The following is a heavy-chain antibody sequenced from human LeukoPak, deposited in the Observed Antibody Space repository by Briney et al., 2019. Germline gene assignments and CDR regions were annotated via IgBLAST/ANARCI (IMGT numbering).Heavy chain of an antibody. CDR3: ARDRYYYDSSGYCDY. J-gene: IGHJ4*02. V-gene: IGHV1-2*02. CDR1: GYTFTGYY. D-gene: IGHD3-22*01. Sequence: ASVKVSCKASGYTFTGYYMHCVRQAPGQGLEWMGWINPNSGGTNYAQKFQGRVTMTRDTSISTAYMELSRLRSDDTAVYYCARDRYYYDSSGYCDYWGQGTLVTVSS. CDR2: INPNSGGT.